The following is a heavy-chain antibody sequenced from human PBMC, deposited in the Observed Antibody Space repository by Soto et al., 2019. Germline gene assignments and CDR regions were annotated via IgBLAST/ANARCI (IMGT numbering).Heavy chain of an antibody. CDR1: GDSVSSKDAA. CDR3: ARTEGYFNL. J-gene: IGHJ1*01. V-gene: IGHV6-1*01. CDR2: TYYRSKWYS. Sequence: SQTLSLTCAISGDSVSSKDAAWNWTRQSPSRGLEWLGRTYYRSKWYSEYAISVRGRITINPDTSKNHFSLQLNSVTPEDTAVYYCARTEGYFNLWGQGTLVTVSS.